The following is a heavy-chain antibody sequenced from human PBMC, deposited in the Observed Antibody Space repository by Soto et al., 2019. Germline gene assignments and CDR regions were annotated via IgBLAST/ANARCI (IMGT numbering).Heavy chain of an antibody. J-gene: IGHJ4*02. D-gene: IGHD7-27*01. V-gene: IGHV3-74*01. CDR1: GFTFSDNW. CDR3: TRGGTRTTYWGLFDS. CDR2: ISGDASST. Sequence: EVKVVESGGGLVQPGGSLRLSCAASGFTFSDNWMHWVRQPPGKGPVWVSRISGDASSTSYADSVKGRFTISRDSAKNTVYLQMDSLRVEDTAVSYCTRGGTRTTYWGLFDSWGQGTLVTVSS.